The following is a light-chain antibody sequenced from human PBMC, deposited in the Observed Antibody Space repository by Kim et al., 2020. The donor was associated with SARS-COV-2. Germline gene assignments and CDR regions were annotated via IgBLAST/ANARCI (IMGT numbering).Light chain of an antibody. CDR2: GND. V-gene: IGLV1-44*01. CDR1: SHNMGSYV. J-gene: IGLJ2*01. Sequence: PGRGVTISCSGSSHNMGSYVVNWYQHFPGKAPKLLIYGNDQRPSEVPDRFSASKSGTSASLAISGLQSEDEADYYCASWDDSLNGLFGGGTQLTVL. CDR3: ASWDDSLNGL.